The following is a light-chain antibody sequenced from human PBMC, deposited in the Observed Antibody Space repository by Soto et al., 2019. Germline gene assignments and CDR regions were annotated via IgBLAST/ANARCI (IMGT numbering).Light chain of an antibody. J-gene: IGLJ1*01. CDR2: DVS. CDR1: SSDVGTYDF. Sequence: QSVLTQPRSVSGSPGQSVTISCTGTSSDVGTYDFVSWYQQHPGKAPRLMIFDVSERPSGVPDRFSGSKSGNTASLTLSGLQAEDEADYYCCLYAVTFYVFGTGTKLTVL. CDR3: CLYAVTFYV. V-gene: IGLV2-11*01.